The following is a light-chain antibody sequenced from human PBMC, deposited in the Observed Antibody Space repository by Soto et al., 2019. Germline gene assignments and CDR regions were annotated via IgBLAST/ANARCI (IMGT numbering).Light chain of an antibody. V-gene: IGLV2-14*01. CDR3: SSYTSRSIPYV. Sequence: QSALTQPASVSGSPGQSITISCTGTNSDVGGYNFVSWYQQHPGKAPKLMIYDVSNRPLGVSNRFSGSKSGNTASLNISGLKAEDEADYYCSSYTSRSIPYVFGIGTKLTVL. CDR2: DVS. CDR1: NSDVGGYNF. J-gene: IGLJ1*01.